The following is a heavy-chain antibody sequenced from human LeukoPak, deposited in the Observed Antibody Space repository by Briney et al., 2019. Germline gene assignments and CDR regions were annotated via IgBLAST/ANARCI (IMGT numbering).Heavy chain of an antibody. CDR3: ARGARYCTNGVCSLYYYYYMDV. D-gene: IGHD2-8*01. CDR2: INPNSGGT. V-gene: IGHV1-2*06. Sequence: ASVKVSCKASGYTFTGYYMHWVRQAPGQGLEWMGRINPNSGGTNYAQKFQGRVTMTRDTSISTAYMELSRLISDDTAVYYCARGARYCTNGVCSLYYYYYMDVWGKGTTVTVSS. CDR1: GYTFTGYY. J-gene: IGHJ6*03.